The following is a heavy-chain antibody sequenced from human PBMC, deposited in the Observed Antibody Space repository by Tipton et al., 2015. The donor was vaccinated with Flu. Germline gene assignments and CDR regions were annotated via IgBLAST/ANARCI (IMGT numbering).Heavy chain of an antibody. V-gene: IGHV3-53*01. CDR3: GRGPPRLGGPGCDP. CDR2: IYSGCSK. Sequence: QLVQSGGGLIQPGGSLRLSCAASGFTVSSNYMSWVRQAPGKGLAWVSVIYSGCSKYYADSVKGRFTISRDNSKKTLYLQMNRRGAEGPAGYYWGRGPPRLGGPGCDPGGQGTLVTVSS. CDR1: GFTVSSNY. D-gene: IGHD7-27*01. J-gene: IGHJ5*02.